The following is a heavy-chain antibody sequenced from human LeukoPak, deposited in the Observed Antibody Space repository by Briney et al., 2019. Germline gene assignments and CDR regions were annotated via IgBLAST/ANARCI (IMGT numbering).Heavy chain of an antibody. CDR2: INPNSGGT. V-gene: IGHV1-2*02. CDR3: ARLVNVAGATIDY. D-gene: IGHD1-26*01. J-gene: IGHJ4*02. CDR1: GYTFTGYY. Sequence: AASVKVSCKASGYTFTGYYMHWVRQAPGQGLEWMGWINPNSGGTNYAQKFQGRVTMTRDTSISTAYMELSSLRSEDTAVYYCARLVNVAGATIDYWGQGTLVTVSS.